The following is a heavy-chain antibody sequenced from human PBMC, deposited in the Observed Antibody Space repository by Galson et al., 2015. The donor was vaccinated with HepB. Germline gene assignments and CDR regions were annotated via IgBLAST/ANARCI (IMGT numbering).Heavy chain of an antibody. CDR1: GYTFTDYF. V-gene: IGHV1-2*04. J-gene: IGHJ4*02. Sequence: SVKVSCKASGYTFTDYFLHWVRQAPGQGLEWMGWINPKSGGTIYAQKFQGWVTMTRDTSISTAYMELSRLKSDDTAIYYCAREVQLVGDFDYWGQGTLVTVSS. CDR3: AREVQLVGDFDY. D-gene: IGHD6-6*01. CDR2: INPKSGGT.